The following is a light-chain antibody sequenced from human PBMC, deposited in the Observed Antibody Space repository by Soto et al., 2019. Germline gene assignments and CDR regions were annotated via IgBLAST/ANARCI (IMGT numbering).Light chain of an antibody. CDR3: QQYNSYRP. V-gene: IGKV1-5*01. Sequence: DIQMTQSPSSLSASVGDRVTITCRASQSISSWLAWYQQKPGKAPKLLIYDASSLESGVPSRFSGSGSGTEFTLTISSLQPDDFATYYCQQYNSYRPFGHVSKVDIK. J-gene: IGKJ1*01. CDR2: DAS. CDR1: QSISSW.